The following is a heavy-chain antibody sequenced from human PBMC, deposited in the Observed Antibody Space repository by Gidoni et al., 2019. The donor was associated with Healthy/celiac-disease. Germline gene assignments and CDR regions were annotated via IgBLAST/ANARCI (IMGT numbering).Heavy chain of an antibody. CDR3: ARDGSSGYYRVFDY. CDR1: GFTFSSYA. D-gene: IGHD3-22*01. J-gene: IGHJ4*02. Sequence: QVQLVASGGGVVQPGRSLRLSCAASGFTFSSYAMHWVRQAPGKGLEWVAVISYDGSNKYYADSVKGRFTISRDNSKNTLYLQMNSLRAEDTAVYYCARDGSSGYYRVFDYWGQGTLVTVSS. CDR2: ISYDGSNK. V-gene: IGHV3-30-3*01.